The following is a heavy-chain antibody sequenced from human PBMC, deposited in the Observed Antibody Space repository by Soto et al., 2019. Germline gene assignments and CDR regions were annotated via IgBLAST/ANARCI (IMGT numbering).Heavy chain of an antibody. CDR3: ARYQGVDLMPLGTVEWFEP. D-gene: IGHD2-21*02. V-gene: IGHV3-23*01. J-gene: IGHJ5*02. CDR1: GFIFDNFG. CDR2: ISGSGFKK. Sequence: GSLRLSCAASGFIFDNFGMSWVRQAPGKWVEWISSISGSGFKKYYADSVKGRFTISRDNSNSTVYLELNNLSAEDTAVYHCARYQGVDLMPLGTVEWFEPWGHGCVVNDSS.